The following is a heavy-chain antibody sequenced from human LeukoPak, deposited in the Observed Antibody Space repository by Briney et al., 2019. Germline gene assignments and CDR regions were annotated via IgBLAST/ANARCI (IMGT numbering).Heavy chain of an antibody. Sequence: SETLSLTCTVSGGSISSYYWSWIRQPPGKGLEYIGYIYYSGNTNYNPSLKSRVTISVGTSKNQFSLKLSSVTAVDTAVYYCAREYYDILTGYLYNWFDPWGQGTLVTVSS. D-gene: IGHD3-9*01. CDR1: GGSISSYY. J-gene: IGHJ5*02. CDR2: IYYSGNT. CDR3: AREYYDILTGYLYNWFDP. V-gene: IGHV4-59*12.